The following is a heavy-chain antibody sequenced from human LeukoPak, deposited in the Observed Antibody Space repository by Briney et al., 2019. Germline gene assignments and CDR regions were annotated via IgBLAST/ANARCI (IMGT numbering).Heavy chain of an antibody. CDR3: AADGIYHDFWSGYSTDYYYGMDV. CDR1: GFTFTSSA. Sequence: ASVKVSCKASGFTFTSSAVQWVRQARGQRLEWIGWIVVGSGNTNYAQKFQERVTITRDMSTSTAYMELSSLRSEDTAVYYCAADGIYHDFWSGYSTDYYYGMDVWGQGTTVTVSS. CDR2: IVVGSGNT. D-gene: IGHD3-3*01. V-gene: IGHV1-58*01. J-gene: IGHJ6*02.